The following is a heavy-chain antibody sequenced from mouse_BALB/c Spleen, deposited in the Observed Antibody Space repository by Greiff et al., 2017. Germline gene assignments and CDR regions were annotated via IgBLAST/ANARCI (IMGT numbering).Heavy chain of an antibody. CDR3: AREGYYGAMDY. D-gene: IGHD1-1*01. CDR2: SRNKANDYTT. Sequence: EVMLVESGGGLVQPGGSLRLSCATSGFTFSDFYMEWVRQPPGKRLEWIAASRNKANDYTTEYSASVKGRFIVSRDTSQSILYLQMNALRAEDTAIYYCAREGYYGAMDYWGQGTSVTVSS. V-gene: IGHV7-1*02. CDR1: GFTFSDFY. J-gene: IGHJ4*01.